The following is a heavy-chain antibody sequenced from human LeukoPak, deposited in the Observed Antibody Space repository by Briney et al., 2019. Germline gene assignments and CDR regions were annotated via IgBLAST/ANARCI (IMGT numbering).Heavy chain of an antibody. CDR1: GFTFANYA. D-gene: IGHD3-10*01. CDR3: HVNYYGSGSYKFPFDY. Sequence: GGSLRLSCAASGFTFANYAMSWVRQAPGKGLEWVSAISGSGGSTYYADSVKGRFTISRDNSKNTLYLQMNSLRAEDTAVYYCHVNYYGSGSYKFPFDYWGQGTLVTVSS. J-gene: IGHJ4*02. CDR2: ISGSGGST. V-gene: IGHV3-23*01.